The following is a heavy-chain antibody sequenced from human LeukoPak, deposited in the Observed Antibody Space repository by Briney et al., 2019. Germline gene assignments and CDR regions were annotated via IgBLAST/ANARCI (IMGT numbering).Heavy chain of an antibody. CDR2: VYTNGRS. CDR1: GASISNSY. J-gene: IGHJ5*02. V-gene: IGHV4-4*09. D-gene: IGHD4-17*01. CDR3: ARPTVFGWFDP. Sequence: SETLSLTCSVSGASISNSYWGWTRQPPGKGLEWVGYVYTNGRSNYNPSLKGRVTISVDRSKNQFSLKLNSVTAADTAVYYCARPTVFGWFDPWGQGTLVTVSS.